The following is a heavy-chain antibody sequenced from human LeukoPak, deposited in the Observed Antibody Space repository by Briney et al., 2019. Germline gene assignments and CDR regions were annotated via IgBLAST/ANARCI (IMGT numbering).Heavy chain of an antibody. CDR2: IRYDGSNK. D-gene: IGHD3-22*01. J-gene: IGHJ4*02. Sequence: GGSLRLSCAASGFTFSCYGMHWVRQAPGKGLEWVAFIRYDGSNKYYADSVKGRFTISRDNSKNTLYLQMNSLRAEDTAVYYCAKDPGAGYYDSSGYGPLDYWGQGTLVTVSS. CDR3: AKDPGAGYYDSSGYGPLDY. V-gene: IGHV3-30*02. CDR1: GFTFSCYG.